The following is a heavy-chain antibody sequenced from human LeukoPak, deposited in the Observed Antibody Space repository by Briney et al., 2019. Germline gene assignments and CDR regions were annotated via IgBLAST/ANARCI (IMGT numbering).Heavy chain of an antibody. CDR3: ATNSIAYCGGDCYSDYFDY. V-gene: IGHV4-31*03. CDR1: GGSISSGGYY. CDR2: IYYSGST. Sequence: SETLSLTCTVSGGSISSGGYYWSWIRQHPGKGLEWIGYIYYSGSTYYNPSLKSRVTISVDTSKNQFSLKLSSVTAADTAVYYCATNSIAYCGGDCYSDYFDYWGQGTLVTVSS. J-gene: IGHJ4*02. D-gene: IGHD2-21*02.